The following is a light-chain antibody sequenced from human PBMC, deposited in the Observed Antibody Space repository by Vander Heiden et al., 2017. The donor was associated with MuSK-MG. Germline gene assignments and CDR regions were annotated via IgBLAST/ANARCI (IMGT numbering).Light chain of an antibody. CDR3: QQTYSTPWT. CDR2: AAS. J-gene: IGKJ1*01. Sequence: DIQMTQSPSSLSASVGDRVTITCRPSQSIRNYLNWYQQKPGEAPKLLIYAASSLQSGVPSRFSGSGSGTDFTLTISSLQHEDFATYYCQQTYSTPWTFGQGTKVEIK. V-gene: IGKV1-39*01. CDR1: QSIRNY.